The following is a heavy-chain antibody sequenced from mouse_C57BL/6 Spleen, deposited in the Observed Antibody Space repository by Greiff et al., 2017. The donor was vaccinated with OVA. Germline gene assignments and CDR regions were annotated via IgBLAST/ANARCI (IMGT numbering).Heavy chain of an antibody. J-gene: IGHJ2*01. Sequence: QVQLQQPGAELVMPGASVKLSCKASGYTFTSYWMHWVKQRPGHGLEWIGEIDPSDSYTNYNQKFKGKSTLTVDKSSSTAYMQLSSLTSEDSAVYYCARNYDGYYGYFDYWGQGTTLTVSS. CDR2: IDPSDSYT. V-gene: IGHV1-69*01. CDR1: GYTFTSYW. CDR3: ARNYDGYYGYFDY. D-gene: IGHD2-3*01.